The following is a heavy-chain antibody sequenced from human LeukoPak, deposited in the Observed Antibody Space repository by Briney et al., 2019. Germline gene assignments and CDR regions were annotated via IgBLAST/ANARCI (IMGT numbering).Heavy chain of an antibody. D-gene: IGHD6-13*01. J-gene: IGHJ6*03. V-gene: IGHV3-48*03. CDR2: ISSSGSTI. CDR3: ATTLYSSSWLSAYYYLYYMDV. CDR1: GFTFSRYE. Sequence: GGSLRLSCAASGFTFSRYEMNWVRQAPGKGLEWVSYISSSGSTIYYADSVKGRFTISRDNAKNSLYLQMNSLRAEDTAVYYRATTLYSSSWLSAYYYLYYMDVWAKGPTVTVSS.